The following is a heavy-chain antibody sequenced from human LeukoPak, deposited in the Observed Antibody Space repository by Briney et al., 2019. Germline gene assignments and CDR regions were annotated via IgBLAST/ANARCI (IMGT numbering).Heavy chain of an antibody. D-gene: IGHD3-10*01. V-gene: IGHV3-74*01. CDR3: ARDLMGSLDY. J-gene: IGHJ4*02. CDR2: INSDGSTT. CDR1: GFTLSTYW. Sequence: GGSLILSCAASGFTLSTYWMHWVRQAPGKGLVWVSLINSDGSTTTYADSVKGRFTISRDNAKNTLYLQMNSLRAEDTAVYYCARDLMGSLDYWGQGTLVTVSS.